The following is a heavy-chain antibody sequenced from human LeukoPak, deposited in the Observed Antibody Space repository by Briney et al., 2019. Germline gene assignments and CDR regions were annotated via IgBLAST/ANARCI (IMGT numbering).Heavy chain of an antibody. CDR1: GYTFTSYG. V-gene: IGHV1-18*01. J-gene: IGHJ3*02. D-gene: IGHD3-3*01. CDR2: ISAYKGNT. Sequence: ASVKVSCKASGYTFTSYGISWVRQAPGQGLEWTGWISAYKGNTNYVQKFQGRVTMTTDTSTSTAYMELRSLRSDDTAVYYCARQGFLPTAPNDDAFDIWGQGTMVTVSS. CDR3: ARQGFLPTAPNDDAFDI.